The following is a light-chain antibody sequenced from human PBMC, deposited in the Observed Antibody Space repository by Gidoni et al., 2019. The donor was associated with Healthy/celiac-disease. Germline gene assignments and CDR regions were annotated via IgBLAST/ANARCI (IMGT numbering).Light chain of an antibody. V-gene: IGKV1-39*01. J-gene: IGKJ2*01. CDR3: QQSYSTPYT. Sequence: DIQMTHSPSSLSASVGDRVTITCRASQSISSYLNWYQQKPGKAPKLLIYAESSLQSGVPSRFSGSGSWTDFTLTISSLQPEDFATYYCQQSYSTPYTFGQGTKLEIK. CDR1: QSISSY. CDR2: AES.